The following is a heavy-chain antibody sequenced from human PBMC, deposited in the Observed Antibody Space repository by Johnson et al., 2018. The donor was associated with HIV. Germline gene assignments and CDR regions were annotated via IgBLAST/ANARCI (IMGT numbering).Heavy chain of an antibody. V-gene: IGHV3-23*04. D-gene: IGHD6-19*01. CDR1: GFTFSSYA. J-gene: IGHJ3*02. CDR3: AREDSSGWLGVGAFDI. CDR2: ISWNGGST. Sequence: VQLVESGGGLVQPGGSLRLSCAASGFTFSSYAMHWVRQAPGKGLEWVSGISWNGGSTGYADSVKGRFTISRDNSKNTLYLQVNSLRAEDTAVYYCAREDSSGWLGVGAFDIWGQGTMVTVSS.